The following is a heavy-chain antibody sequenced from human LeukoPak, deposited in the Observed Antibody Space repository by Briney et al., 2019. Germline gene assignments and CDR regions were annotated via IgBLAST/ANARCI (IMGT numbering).Heavy chain of an antibody. J-gene: IGHJ4*02. D-gene: IGHD3-10*01. V-gene: IGHV1-8*01. CDR1: GYTFTSYD. CDR3: ARAPRSRGFDY. CDR2: MNPNSGAT. Sequence: ASVKVSCKASGYTFTSYDFNWLRQATGQGPEWMGWMNPNSGATGYAQKFQGRVTMTRSASINTAYMELSSPTSEDPAVYYCARAPRSRGFDYWGQGTLVTVSS.